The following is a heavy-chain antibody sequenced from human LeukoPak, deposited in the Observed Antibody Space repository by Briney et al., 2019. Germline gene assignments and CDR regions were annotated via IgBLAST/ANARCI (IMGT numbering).Heavy chain of an antibody. D-gene: IGHD3-9*01. CDR1: GDTVSSYV. CDR3: ARAEDQGRYFDWLPGFAS. Sequence: SVKVSCNASGDTVSSYVISWVRQAPGQGLEWMGGILPIFGTAIYAQKFQGRVTVTADEPTSTAYIELSSLRSEDTAVYYCARAEDQGRYFDWLPGFASWGQGTLVTVSS. J-gene: IGHJ5*01. V-gene: IGHV1-69*13. CDR2: ILPIFGTA.